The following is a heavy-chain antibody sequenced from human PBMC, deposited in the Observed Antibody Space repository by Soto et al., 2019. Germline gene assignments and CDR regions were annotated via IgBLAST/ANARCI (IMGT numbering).Heavy chain of an antibody. CDR3: ARHVPAAGYYYGMDV. CDR1: GGTFSSYA. CDR2: IIPIFGTA. V-gene: IGHV1-69*12. Sequence: QVQLVQSGAGVKKPGSSVKVSCKASGGTFSSYAISWVRQAPGQGLEWMGGIIPIFGTADYAQKFQGRVTINADESTSTAYMELSSLRSEDTAVYYCARHVPAAGYYYGMDVWGQGTTVTVSS. D-gene: IGHD2-2*01. J-gene: IGHJ6*02.